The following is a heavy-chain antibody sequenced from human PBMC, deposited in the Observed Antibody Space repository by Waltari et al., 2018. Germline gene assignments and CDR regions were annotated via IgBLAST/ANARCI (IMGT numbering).Heavy chain of an antibody. CDR2: INHSGST. V-gene: IGHV4-34*01. Sequence: QVQLQQWGAGLLKPSETLSLTCAVYGGSFSGYYWSWIRQPPGKGLEWIGEINHSGSTNYNPSLKSRVTISVDTSKNQFSLKLSSVTAADTAVYYCARGALRYFDWLPLYYFDYWGQGTLVTVSS. D-gene: IGHD3-9*01. J-gene: IGHJ4*02. CDR1: GGSFSGYY. CDR3: ARGALRYFDWLPLYYFDY.